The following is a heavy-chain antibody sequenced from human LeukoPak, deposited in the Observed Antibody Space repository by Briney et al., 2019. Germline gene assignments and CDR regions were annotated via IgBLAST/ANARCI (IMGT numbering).Heavy chain of an antibody. J-gene: IGHJ4*02. Sequence: AGGSLRLSCAASGFTFSSYGMHWVRQAPGKGLEGVAVISYDGSNKYYADSVKGRFTISRDNSKNTLYLQMNSLRAEDTAVYYCAKNGYYYDSSGYYYNDYWGQGTLVTVSS. D-gene: IGHD3-22*01. CDR1: GFTFSSYG. V-gene: IGHV3-30*18. CDR3: AKNGYYYDSSGYYYNDY. CDR2: ISYDGSNK.